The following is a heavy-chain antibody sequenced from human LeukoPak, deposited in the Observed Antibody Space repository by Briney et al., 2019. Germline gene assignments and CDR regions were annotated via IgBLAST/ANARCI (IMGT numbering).Heavy chain of an antibody. CDR1: GGSISSGGYY. V-gene: IGHV4-61*08. J-gene: IGHJ3*02. D-gene: IGHD1-1*01. Sequence: PSQTLSLTCTVSGGSISSGGYYWSWIRQHPGKGLEWIGYIYYSGNTNYYPSLKSRVTISVDTSKSQISLKVSSVTAADTAVYYCARAPYKDDAFDIWGQGTMVTVSS. CDR2: IYYSGNT. CDR3: ARAPYKDDAFDI.